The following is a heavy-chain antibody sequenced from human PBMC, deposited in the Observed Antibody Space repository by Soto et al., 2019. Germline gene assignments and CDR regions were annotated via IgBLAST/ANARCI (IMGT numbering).Heavy chain of an antibody. V-gene: IGHV1-18*04. CDR3: ARGGEEGWIQMYYYGMDV. CDR1: GYTFSDYG. CDR2: ISVHNGNT. Sequence: QVQLVQSGAEVRKPGASVRVSCKASGYTFSDYGINWVRQAPGQGLEWMGWISVHNGNTDYAQKVQGRITLTTDTSTSTAYMELRSLRSDDTAVYYCARGGEEGWIQMYYYGMDVWGQGTTVTVSS. D-gene: IGHD5-18*01. J-gene: IGHJ6*02.